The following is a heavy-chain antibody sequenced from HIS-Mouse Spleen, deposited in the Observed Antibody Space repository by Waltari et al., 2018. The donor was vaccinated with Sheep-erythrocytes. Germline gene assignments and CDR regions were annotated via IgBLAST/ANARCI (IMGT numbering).Heavy chain of an antibody. D-gene: IGHD3-9*01. J-gene: IGHJ3*02. CDR1: GYSISSGYY. CDR2: IYHSGRP. V-gene: IGHV4-38-2*02. Sequence: QVQLQESGPGLVKPSETLSLTCTVSGYSISSGYYWGWIRQPPGKGLEWIGSIYHSGRPYYTPSLKSRVTISVDTSKNQFSLKLSSVTAADTAVYYCARDLGYDILTGYYSDAFDIWGQGTMVTVSS. CDR3: ARDLGYDILTGYYSDAFDI.